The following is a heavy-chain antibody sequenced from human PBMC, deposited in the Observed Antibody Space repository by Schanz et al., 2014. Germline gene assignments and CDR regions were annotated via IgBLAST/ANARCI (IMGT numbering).Heavy chain of an antibody. D-gene: IGHD5-12*01. V-gene: IGHV1-2*06. CDR3: ARGMGGYDWPDY. CDR1: GYTFTGHY. J-gene: IGHJ4*02. CDR2: SNPNGGT. Sequence: QVHLVQSGAEVKKPGASVKVSCKASGYTFTGHYIHWVRQAPGQGLEWMGRSNPNGGTTYAQKFHGRVTMTTDTSTTTAYMEVPSLRPDDTAVYYCARGMGGYDWPDYWGQGTLVTVSS.